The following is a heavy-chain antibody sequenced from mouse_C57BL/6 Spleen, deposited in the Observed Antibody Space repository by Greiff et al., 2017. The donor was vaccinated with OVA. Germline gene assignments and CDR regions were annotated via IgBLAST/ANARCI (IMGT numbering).Heavy chain of an antibody. CDR3: ARLYYGPFDY. V-gene: IGHV5-17*01. J-gene: IGHJ2*01. Sequence: EVKLVESGGGLVKPGGSLKLSCAASGFTFSDYGMHWVRQAPEKGLEWVAYISSGSSTIYYADTVKGRFNISRDNAKNTLFLQMTSLRSEDTAMYYCARLYYGPFDYWGQGTTLTVSS. CDR2: ISSGSSTI. CDR1: GFTFSDYG. D-gene: IGHD1-1*01.